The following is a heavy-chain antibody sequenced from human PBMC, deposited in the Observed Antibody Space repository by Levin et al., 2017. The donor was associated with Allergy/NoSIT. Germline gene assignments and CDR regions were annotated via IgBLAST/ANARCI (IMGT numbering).Heavy chain of an antibody. CDR1: GFTFSNAW. D-gene: IGHD2-15*01. V-gene: IGHV3-15*01. J-gene: IGHJ4*02. CDR3: TTGYCSGGSCTY. CDR2: IKSKTDGGTT. Sequence: PGGSLRLSCAASGFTFSNAWMSWVRQAPGKGLEWVGRIKSKTDGGTTDYAAPVKGRFTISRDDSKNTLYLQMNSLKTEDTAVYYCTTGYCSGGSCTYWGQGTLVTVSS.